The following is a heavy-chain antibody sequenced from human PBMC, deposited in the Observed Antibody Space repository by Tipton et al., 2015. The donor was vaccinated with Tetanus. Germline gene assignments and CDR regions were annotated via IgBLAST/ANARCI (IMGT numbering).Heavy chain of an antibody. V-gene: IGHV4-61*01. Sequence: TLSLTRNVSGGSVSSGTYYWTWIRQSPGKGLEWIGYIYYTGSTNYNPSLKSRVTVSVDKSKNQLSLKLRSVTAADTAVYYCARRAGSSRFDYWGQGTLVTVSS. CDR2: IYYTGST. D-gene: IGHD6-19*01. CDR1: GGSVSSGTYY. J-gene: IGHJ4*02. CDR3: ARRAGSSRFDY.